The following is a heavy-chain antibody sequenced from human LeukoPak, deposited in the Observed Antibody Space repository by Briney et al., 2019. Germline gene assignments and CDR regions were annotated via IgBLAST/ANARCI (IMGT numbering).Heavy chain of an antibody. CDR3: ARDLLARGSYYSY. D-gene: IGHD1-26*01. CDR2: ISYDGSNK. Sequence: PGGSLRLSCAASGFTFSSYAVHWVRQAPGKGLEWVAVISYDGSNKYYADSVKGRFTISRDNSKNTLYLQMNSLRAEDTAVYYCARDLLARGSYYSYWGQGTLVTVSS. V-gene: IGHV3-30-3*01. CDR1: GFTFSSYA. J-gene: IGHJ4*02.